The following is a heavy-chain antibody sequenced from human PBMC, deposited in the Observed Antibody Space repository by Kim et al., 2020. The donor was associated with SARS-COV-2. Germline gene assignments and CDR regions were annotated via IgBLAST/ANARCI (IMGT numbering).Heavy chain of an antibody. D-gene: IGHD6-13*01. CDR2: LDYSGST. CDR1: GGSISSSSYY. J-gene: IGHJ5*02. Sequence: SETLSLTCTVSGGSISSSSYYWGWIRQPPGKGLEWIGSLDYSGSTYYNPSLKSRVTISVDTSKNQFSLKLSSVTAADTAVYYCALGYSSSWYPRFGNVGWFDPWGQGTLVTVSS. CDR3: ALGYSSSWYPRFGNVGWFDP. V-gene: IGHV4-39*01.